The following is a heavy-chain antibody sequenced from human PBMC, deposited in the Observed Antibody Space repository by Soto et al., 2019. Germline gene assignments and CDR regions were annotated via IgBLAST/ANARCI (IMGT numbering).Heavy chain of an antibody. V-gene: IGHV3-11*01. CDR2: ISSSGSTI. CDR1: GFTFSDYY. CDR3: ARDDVRIGYCSSTSCSYDAFDI. J-gene: IGHJ3*02. Sequence: GGSLRLSCAASGFTFSDYYMSWIRQAPGKGLEWVSYISSSGSTIYYADSVKGRFTISRDNAKNSLYLQMNSLRAEDTAVYYCARDDVRIGYCSSTSCSYDAFDIWGQGTMVTVSS. D-gene: IGHD2-2*01.